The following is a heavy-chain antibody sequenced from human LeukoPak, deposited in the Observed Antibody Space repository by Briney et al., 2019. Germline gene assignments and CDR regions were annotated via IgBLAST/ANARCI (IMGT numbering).Heavy chain of an antibody. CDR2: ISYDGSNK. CDR3: ARGHLGPLVSSGCIDY. D-gene: IGHD3-22*01. CDR1: GFTFSSYA. Sequence: QGGGSLRLSCAASGFTFSSYAMHWVRQAPGKGLEWVAVISYDGSNKYYADSVKGRFTISRDNSKNTLYLQMNSLRAEDTAVYYCARGHLGPLVSSGCIDYWGQGTLVTVSS. J-gene: IGHJ4*02. V-gene: IGHV3-30*04.